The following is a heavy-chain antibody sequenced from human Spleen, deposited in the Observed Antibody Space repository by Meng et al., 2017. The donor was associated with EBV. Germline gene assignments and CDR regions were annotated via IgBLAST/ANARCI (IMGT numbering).Heavy chain of an antibody. J-gene: IGHJ4*02. CDR1: GGSFSYYY. CDR2: IDHRGSP. CDR3: ARGDDYRYAY. D-gene: IGHD3-16*01. Sequence: QVRVNQWGAGLLKPSETLPLTCAVYGGSFSYYYWSWIRQPPGKGLEWIGEIDHRGSPNYNPSLMSRVTISLDTSRNHFSLELTSVTDADTAVYYCARGDDYRYAYWGQGTLVTVSS. V-gene: IGHV4-34*01.